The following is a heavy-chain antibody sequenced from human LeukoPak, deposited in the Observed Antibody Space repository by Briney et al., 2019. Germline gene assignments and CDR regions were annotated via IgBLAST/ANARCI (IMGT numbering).Heavy chain of an antibody. CDR1: GFTFSSYA. D-gene: IGHD3-10*01. CDR3: VKDLLAMVRGTISGAFDI. V-gene: IGHV3-64D*06. Sequence: GGSQRLSCSASGFTFSSYAMHWVRQAPGKGLEYVSAISSNGGSTYYADSVKGRFTISRDNSKNTLYLQMSSLRAEDTAVYYCVKDLLAMVRGTISGAFDIWGQGRM. CDR2: ISSNGGST. J-gene: IGHJ3*02.